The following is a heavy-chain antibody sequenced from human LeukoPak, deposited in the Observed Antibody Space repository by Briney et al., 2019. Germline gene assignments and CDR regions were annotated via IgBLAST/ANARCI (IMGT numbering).Heavy chain of an antibody. Sequence: PGRSLRLSCTASGFTFGDYAMSWVRQAPGTGLDRVGFIRSKAYGGTTEYAASVKGRFTISRDDSKSIAYLQMNSLKTEDTAVYYCTSLWYCSSTSCSGFDYWGQGTLVTVSS. V-gene: IGHV3-49*04. CDR1: GFTFGDYA. J-gene: IGHJ4*02. CDR3: TSLWYCSSTSCSGFDY. CDR2: IRSKAYGGTT. D-gene: IGHD2-2*01.